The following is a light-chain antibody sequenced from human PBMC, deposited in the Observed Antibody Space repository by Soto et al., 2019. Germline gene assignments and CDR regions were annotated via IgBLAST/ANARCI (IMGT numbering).Light chain of an antibody. V-gene: IGLV1-44*01. Sequence: QSVLTQPPSASGTPGRRVTISCSGSSSNIGSNTVNWYQQLPGTAPKLLIYNNNQRPSGVPDRFSGSKSGTSASLAISGLQSEHEADYYCAAWDDSLNGLVFGTGTKLTVL. CDR3: AAWDDSLNGLV. CDR2: NNN. J-gene: IGLJ1*01. CDR1: SSNIGSNT.